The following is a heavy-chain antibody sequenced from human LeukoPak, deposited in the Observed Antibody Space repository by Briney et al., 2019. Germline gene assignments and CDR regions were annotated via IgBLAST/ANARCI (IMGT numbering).Heavy chain of an antibody. J-gene: IGHJ5*02. CDR2: IYHSGST. D-gene: IGHD5-18*01. Sequence: SETLSLTCAVSGGSISSGGYSWSWIRQPPGKGLEWIGYIYHSGSTYYNPSLKSRVTISVDRSKNQFSLKLSSVTAAGTAVYYCARGVSYGSFNWFDPWGQGTLVTVSS. V-gene: IGHV4-30-2*01. CDR3: ARGVSYGSFNWFDP. CDR1: GGSISSGGYS.